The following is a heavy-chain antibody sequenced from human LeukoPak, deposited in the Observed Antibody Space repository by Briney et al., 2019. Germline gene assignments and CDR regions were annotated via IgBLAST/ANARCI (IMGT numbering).Heavy chain of an antibody. CDR1: GYTFTSYG. CDR3: ARGGGLTSTVANWFDP. D-gene: IGHD4-23*01. Sequence: ASVKVSCKASGYTFTSYGISWVRQAPGQGLEWMGWINPNGGGTHYTQNFQGRVTMTRDTSISTAYMELSRLRSDDTAVYYCARGGGLTSTVANWFDPWGPGTLVTVSS. CDR2: INPNGGGT. V-gene: IGHV1-2*02. J-gene: IGHJ5*02.